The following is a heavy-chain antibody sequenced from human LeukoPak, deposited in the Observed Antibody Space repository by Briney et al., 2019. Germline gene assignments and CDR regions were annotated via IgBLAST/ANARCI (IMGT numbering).Heavy chain of an antibody. Sequence: ASVKVSCKASGYTLTDYYMHWVRQAPGQGLEWIGRINPNSGGTNYAQKFQGRVTMTRDTSISTVYMELSRLRSDDTAVYYCAATLTVTTGSTYYGMDVWGQGTTVTVSS. J-gene: IGHJ6*02. CDR3: AATLTVTTGSTYYGMDV. CDR1: GYTLTDYY. V-gene: IGHV1-2*06. CDR2: INPNSGGT. D-gene: IGHD4-17*01.